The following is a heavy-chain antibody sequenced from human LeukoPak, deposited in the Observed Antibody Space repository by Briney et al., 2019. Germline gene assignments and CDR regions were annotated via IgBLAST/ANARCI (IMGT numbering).Heavy chain of an antibody. J-gene: IGHJ6*02. CDR3: ARVSPDSGAYYYYYGMDV. Sequence: GGSLRLSCAASGFTFSSYSMNWVRQAPGKGLEWVSYISSSSTIYYADSVKGRFTISRDNAKNSLYLQMNSLRDEDTAVYYCARVSPDSGAYYYYYGMDVWGQGTTVTVSS. CDR1: GFTFSSYS. D-gene: IGHD1-26*01. V-gene: IGHV3-48*02. CDR2: ISSSSTI.